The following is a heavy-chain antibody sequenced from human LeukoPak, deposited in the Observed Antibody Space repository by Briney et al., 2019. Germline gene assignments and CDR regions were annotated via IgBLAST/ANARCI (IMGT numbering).Heavy chain of an antibody. CDR2: IKQDGSEK. D-gene: IGHD2-15*01. V-gene: IGHV3-7*03. J-gene: IGHJ6*02. CDR1: EFTFSSYW. Sequence: GGSLRLSCVASEFTFSSYWMSWVRQAPGKGLEWVSNIKQDGSEKCYVDSVKGRFTISRDNGKKSMSLQMNNLRAEDTAVYYCVRDAGVMVIGYYYYGMDVWGQGTTVTVSS. CDR3: VRDAGVMVIGYYYYGMDV.